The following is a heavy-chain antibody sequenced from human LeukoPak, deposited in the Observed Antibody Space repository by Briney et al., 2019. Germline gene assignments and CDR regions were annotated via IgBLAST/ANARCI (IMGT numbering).Heavy chain of an antibody. D-gene: IGHD1-26*01. CDR2: ISSSGSTI. J-gene: IGHJ4*02. CDR1: GFTFSSYD. Sequence: PRGSLRLSCAASGFTFSSYDMNWVRRAPGKGLEWVSYISSSGSTIYYADSVKGRLTISRGNAKNSLYLQMSSLRAEDTAVYYCARVSSGSYYILDYWGQGTLVTVSS. V-gene: IGHV3-48*03. CDR3: ARVSSGSYYILDY.